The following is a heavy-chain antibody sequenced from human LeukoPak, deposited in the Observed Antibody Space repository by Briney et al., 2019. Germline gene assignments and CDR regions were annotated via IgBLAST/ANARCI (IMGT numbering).Heavy chain of an antibody. CDR2: IHYSGST. CDR1: GGSISGYY. Sequence: SQSLSLTCPVSGGSISGYYWSWIRQPPGKELKWIGYIHYSGSTNYNPSLKSRVSFSVDTSKNQFSLELTSVTAADTAVYYCARQNPAASGQGLDYWGQGTLVTVSS. V-gene: IGHV4-59*08. CDR3: ARQNPAASGQGLDY. J-gene: IGHJ4*02. D-gene: IGHD6-13*01.